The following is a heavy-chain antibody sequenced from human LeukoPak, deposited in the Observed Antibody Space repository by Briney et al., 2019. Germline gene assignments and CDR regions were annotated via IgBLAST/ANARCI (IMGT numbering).Heavy chain of an antibody. V-gene: IGHV3-30*04. CDR2: ISYDGSNK. CDR3: ARVAVSPYGDYFDY. D-gene: IGHD4-17*01. J-gene: IGHJ4*02. CDR1: GFTFSSYA. Sequence: GGSLRLSCAASGFTFSSYAMHWVRQAPGKGLEWVAVISYDGSNKYYADSVKGRFTISRDNSKNTLYQQMNSLRAEDTAVYYCARVAVSPYGDYFDYWGQGTLVTVSS.